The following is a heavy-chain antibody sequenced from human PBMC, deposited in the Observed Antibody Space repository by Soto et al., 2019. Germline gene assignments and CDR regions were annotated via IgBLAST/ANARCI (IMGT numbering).Heavy chain of an antibody. Sequence: SGPTLVNPTQTLTLTCTFSGFSLSTSGMCVSWIRQPPGKALEWLALIDWDEDKYYSTSLKTRPTISKDTSENQVVLTMTNMDPVDTATYYCARILGHHAYGMDVWGQGTTVTVSS. CDR2: IDWDEDK. J-gene: IGHJ6*02. CDR3: ARILGHHAYGMDV. V-gene: IGHV2-70*01. CDR1: GFSLSTSGMC.